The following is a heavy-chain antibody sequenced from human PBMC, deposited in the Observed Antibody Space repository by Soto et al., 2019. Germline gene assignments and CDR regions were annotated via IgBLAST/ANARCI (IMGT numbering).Heavy chain of an antibody. CDR3: ARGLPSDY. Sequence: QVQRVQSGAEVKKPGASVKVSCKASGYTFTIYGITWVRQAPGQGLEWVGWISGYDGKTNYAQKYQDRVTMTTDTSTTTAYMELRSLRSDDTAVYYCARGLPSDYWGQGTLVTVSS. J-gene: IGHJ4*02. D-gene: IGHD5-12*01. CDR2: ISGYDGKT. V-gene: IGHV1-18*01. CDR1: GYTFTIYG.